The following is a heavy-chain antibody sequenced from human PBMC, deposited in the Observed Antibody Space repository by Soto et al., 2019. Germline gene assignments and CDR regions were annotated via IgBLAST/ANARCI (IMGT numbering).Heavy chain of an antibody. J-gene: IGHJ4*03. CDR2: SSFEGTKR. CDR3: AGSLFGDLTHFVF. V-gene: IGHV3-30*04. Sequence: QVPLVESGGGVVQPGRSLRLSCVASGFTFRHYAFHWVRQSPSKELEWVAVSSFEGTKRFYSESVKGPFTISRDDSKSTLYLDINSMSPEDTAVYYCAGSLFGDLTHFVFWGHWTLGSVSS. D-gene: IGHD4-17*01. CDR1: GFTFRHYA.